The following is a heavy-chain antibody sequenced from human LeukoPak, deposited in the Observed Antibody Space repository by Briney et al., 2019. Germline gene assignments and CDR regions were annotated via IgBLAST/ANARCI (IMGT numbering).Heavy chain of an antibody. D-gene: IGHD1-26*01. CDR1: GGSISSYY. Sequence: PSQTLSLTCTVSGGSISSYYWSWIRQPPGKGLEWIGYIYYSGSTNYNPSLKSRVTISVDTSKNQFSLKLSSVTAADTAVYYCARVRVGVNFDYWGQGTLVTVSS. CDR2: IYYSGST. V-gene: IGHV4-59*01. CDR3: ARVRVGVNFDY. J-gene: IGHJ4*02.